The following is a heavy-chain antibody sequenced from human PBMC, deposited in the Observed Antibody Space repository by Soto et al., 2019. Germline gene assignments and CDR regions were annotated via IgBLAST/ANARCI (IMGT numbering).Heavy chain of an antibody. CDR2: VYHSGST. CDR1: GDSIRGGGHY. D-gene: IGHD7-27*01. Sequence: QVQLQESGPGLVKPSQTLSLTCSVSGDSIRGGGHYWNWIRQFPGKGLEWIGYVYHSGSTHYNPSLRGRLTISIDTSKNQLSLRLISVPAADTALYYGARDTGLAPTVWGYWVHGTQVTVSS. V-gene: IGHV4-31*03. J-gene: IGHJ4*03. CDR3: ARDTGLAPTVWGY.